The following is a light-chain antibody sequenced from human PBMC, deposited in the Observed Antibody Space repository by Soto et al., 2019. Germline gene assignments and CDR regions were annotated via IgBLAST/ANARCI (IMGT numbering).Light chain of an antibody. Sequence: DIQMTQSPSTLSASVGDRVTITCRASQSISSWLAWYQQKPGKAPKLLIYKASSLESGVPSRFSGSGSGTDFPLTISSLQPDDFANYYCQQYNSYSGTFGQGTKVEIK. CDR2: KAS. V-gene: IGKV1-5*03. CDR1: QSISSW. J-gene: IGKJ1*01. CDR3: QQYNSYSGT.